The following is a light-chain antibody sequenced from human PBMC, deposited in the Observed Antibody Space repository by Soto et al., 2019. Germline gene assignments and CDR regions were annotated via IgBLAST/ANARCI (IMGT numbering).Light chain of an antibody. CDR3: QQSYGTPLT. CDR1: QSISIF. CDR2: AAS. J-gene: IGKJ4*01. V-gene: IGKV1-39*01. Sequence: DIQMTQSPSSLSASVGDRVTVTCRTSQSISIFLNWYQQKPGKAPKLLIYAASSLQSGVPSRFSGSGSGTDFTLTISSLQPEDFATYYCQQSYGTPLTFGGGTKVEIK.